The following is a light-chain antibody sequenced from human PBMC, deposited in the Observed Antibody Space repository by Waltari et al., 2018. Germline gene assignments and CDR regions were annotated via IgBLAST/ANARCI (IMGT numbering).Light chain of an antibody. J-gene: IGLJ2*01. V-gene: IGLV1-40*02. CDR1: SSNIGADHE. CDR2: GNN. Sequence: QSILTQPPSVSGAPGQRVTISCTGSSSNIGADHEVHWYQDFPGRGPKLLLYGNNHRPSGVPDRVSGSKSGPSASLTITGLQAEDEADYYCQSFDTSLSDGVVFGGGTKV. CDR3: QSFDTSLSDGVV.